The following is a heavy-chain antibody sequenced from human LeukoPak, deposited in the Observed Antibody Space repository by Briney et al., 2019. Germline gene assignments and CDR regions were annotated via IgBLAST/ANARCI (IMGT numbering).Heavy chain of an antibody. V-gene: IGHV1-18*01. CDR3: ARDSVLLWFGELIPYYMDV. CDR1: GYTFTSYG. D-gene: IGHD3-10*01. CDR2: ISAYNGNT. Sequence: ASVKVSCKASGYTFTSYGISWVRQAPGQGLEWMGWISAYNGNTKYAQKLQGRVTMTTDTSTSTAYMELRSLRSDDTAVYYCARDSVLLWFGELIPYYMDVWGKGTTVTVSS. J-gene: IGHJ6*03.